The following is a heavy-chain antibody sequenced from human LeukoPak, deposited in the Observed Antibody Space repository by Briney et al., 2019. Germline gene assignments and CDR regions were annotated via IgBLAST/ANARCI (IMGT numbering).Heavy chain of an antibody. CDR2: IYTSGST. Sequence: PSQTLSLTCTVSGGSISSGSYYWSWIRQPAGKGLEWIVRIYTSGSTNYNPSLKSRVTISVDTSKNQFSLKLSSVTAADTAVYYCAREDYDNIDYWGQGTLVTVSS. V-gene: IGHV4-61*02. D-gene: IGHD3-9*01. CDR1: GGSISSGSYY. CDR3: AREDYDNIDY. J-gene: IGHJ4*02.